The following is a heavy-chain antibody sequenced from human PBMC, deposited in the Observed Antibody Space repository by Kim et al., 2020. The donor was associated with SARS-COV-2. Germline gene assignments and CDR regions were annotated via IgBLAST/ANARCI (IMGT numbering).Heavy chain of an antibody. J-gene: IGHJ4*02. D-gene: IGHD3-22*01. CDR3: AKDRGYNSSGYSDY. V-gene: IGHV3-30*02. Sequence: YADSGKGRFTISRDNSKNTLFLQMDSLRPEDTAVYYCAKDRGYNSSGYSDYWGQGTLVTVSS.